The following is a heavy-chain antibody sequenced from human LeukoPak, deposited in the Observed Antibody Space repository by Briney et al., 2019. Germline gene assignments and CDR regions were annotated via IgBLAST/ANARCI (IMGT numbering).Heavy chain of an antibody. Sequence: ASVKVSCKASGYIFTSYGISWVRQAPGQGLEWMGWINSYNGNTKYTQKVQGRVTMTIDTSTSTAYMEVRSLRSDDTAVYYCARELTKYGDLDYWGQGTLVTVSS. J-gene: IGHJ4*02. CDR1: GYIFTSYG. V-gene: IGHV1-18*01. CDR3: ARELTKYGDLDY. CDR2: INSYNGNT. D-gene: IGHD4-17*01.